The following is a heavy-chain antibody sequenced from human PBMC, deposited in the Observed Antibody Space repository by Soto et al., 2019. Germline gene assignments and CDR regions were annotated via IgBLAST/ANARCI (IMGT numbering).Heavy chain of an antibody. CDR3: ARRGYSSSWYYYYYCGMDV. V-gene: IGHV1-8*01. CDR1: GYTFTSYD. J-gene: IGHJ6*02. D-gene: IGHD6-13*01. Sequence: QVQLVQSGAEVKKPGASVKVSCKASGYTFTSYDINWVRQATGQGLEWMGWMNPNSGNTGYAQKFQGRVTMTRNTSISTANMELSSLRSEDTAVYYCARRGYSSSWYYYYYCGMDVWGQGTTVTVSS. CDR2: MNPNSGNT.